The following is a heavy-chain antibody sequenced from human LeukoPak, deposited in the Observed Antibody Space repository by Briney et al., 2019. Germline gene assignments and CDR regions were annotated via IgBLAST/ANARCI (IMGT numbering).Heavy chain of an antibody. V-gene: IGHV4-59*01. D-gene: IGHD1-26*01. J-gene: IGHJ4*02. CDR3: AREEALGSGSFDY. CDR2: IYYSGGT. Sequence: SETLPLTCTVSGGSISSYYWSWIRQPPGKGLEWIGYIYYSGGTNYNPSLKSRVTISVDTSKNQFSLRLNSVTAADTAVYYCAREEALGSGSFDYWGQGTLVTVSS. CDR1: GGSISSYY.